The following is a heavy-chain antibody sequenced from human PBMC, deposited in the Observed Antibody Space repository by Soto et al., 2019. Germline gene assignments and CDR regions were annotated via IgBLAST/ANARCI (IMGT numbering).Heavy chain of an antibody. J-gene: IGHJ4*02. CDR1: GFDVSNTD. CDR2: IYSGGYT. CDR3: AREAIIVNAATYYYFDS. Sequence: EVQLVESGGDLVQRGGSLRLSCAASGFDVSNTDMSWVRQAPGKGLEWVSVIYSGGYTNYADSVKGRFIVSRDSPKNTHYSQMDSLTAEATAVHYSAREAIIVNAATYYYFDSWGQGTLVTVSS. D-gene: IGHD3-22*01. V-gene: IGHV3-66*01.